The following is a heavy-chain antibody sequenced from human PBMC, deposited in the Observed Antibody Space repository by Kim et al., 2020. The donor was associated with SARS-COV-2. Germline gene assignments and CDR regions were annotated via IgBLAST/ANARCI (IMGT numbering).Heavy chain of an antibody. CDR1: GGSISRGGYY. V-gene: IGHV4-31*03. CDR3: ARDEGYDALDI. D-gene: IGHD5-18*01. J-gene: IGHJ3*02. Sequence: SETLSLTCTVSGGSISRGGYYWSWIRQHPGKGLEWIGYIYHSGSTYYNPSLKSRVTISVDTSKNQFFLNLSSVTAADTAVYYCARDEGYDALDIWGQGTMVTVSS. CDR2: IYHSGST.